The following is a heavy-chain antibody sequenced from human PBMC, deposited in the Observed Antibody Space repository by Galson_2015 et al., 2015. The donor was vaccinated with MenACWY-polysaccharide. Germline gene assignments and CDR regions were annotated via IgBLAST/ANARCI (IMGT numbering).Heavy chain of an antibody. CDR2: VSASGGST. Sequence: SLRLSCAASGFTFSSYAMSWVRQAPGKGLEWVSGVSASGGSTVYTDSATGRFTVSRDNSERSLYLQMNSLRAEDTAVYYCAKDTGPGEYAYSWGTFDIWGRGTMVTVSS. V-gene: IGHV3-23*01. CDR3: AKDTGPGEYAYSWGTFDI. J-gene: IGHJ3*02. D-gene: IGHD3-10*01. CDR1: GFTFSSYA.